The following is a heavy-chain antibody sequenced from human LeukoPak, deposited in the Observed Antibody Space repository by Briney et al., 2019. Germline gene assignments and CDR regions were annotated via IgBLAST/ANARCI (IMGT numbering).Heavy chain of an antibody. J-gene: IGHJ4*02. D-gene: IGHD6-13*01. Sequence: TGGSLRLSCAASGFSFSSYEMNWVRQAPGKGLEWVSSISSSSSYIYYADSVKGRFTISRDNAKNSLYLQMNSLRAEDTAVYYCARAPPYPEQQLVKDVDYWGQGTLVTVSS. CDR1: GFSFSSYE. CDR3: ARAPPYPEQQLVKDVDY. V-gene: IGHV3-21*01. CDR2: ISSSSSYI.